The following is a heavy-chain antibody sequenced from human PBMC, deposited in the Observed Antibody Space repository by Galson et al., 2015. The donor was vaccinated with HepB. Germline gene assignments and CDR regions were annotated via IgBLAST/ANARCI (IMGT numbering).Heavy chain of an antibody. CDR1: GFTFSSYS. CDR3: ARDHPDYDFWSGYYIDY. D-gene: IGHD3-3*01. Sequence: SLRLSCAASGFTFSSYSMNWVRQAPGKGLEWVSSISSSSSYIYYADSVKGRFTISRDNAKNSLYLQMNSLRAEDTAVYYCARDHPDYDFWSGYYIDYWGQGTLVTVSS. CDR2: ISSSSSYI. J-gene: IGHJ4*02. V-gene: IGHV3-21*01.